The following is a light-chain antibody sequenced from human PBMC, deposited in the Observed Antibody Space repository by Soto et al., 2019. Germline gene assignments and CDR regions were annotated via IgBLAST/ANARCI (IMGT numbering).Light chain of an antibody. V-gene: IGLV1-40*01. Sequence: QPVLTQPPSVSEAPGQRVTISCTGSSSNIGAGYEAHWYQQVPGTAPKLLIYENNNRPSGVPDRFSGSKSGTSASLAITGLQAEDEAEYYCQSYDSSPSGYVFGTGTKLTVL. CDR1: SSNIGAGYE. J-gene: IGLJ1*01. CDR3: QSYDSSPSGYV. CDR2: ENN.